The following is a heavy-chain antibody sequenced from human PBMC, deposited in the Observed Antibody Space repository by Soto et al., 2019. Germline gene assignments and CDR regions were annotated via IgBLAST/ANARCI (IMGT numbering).Heavy chain of an antibody. V-gene: IGHV1-69*01. CDR1: GGTFSSYA. Sequence: QVQLVQSGAEVKKPGSSVKVSCKASGGTFSSYAISWVRQAPGQGLEWMGGIIPIFGTANYAQKFQGRVTITADESTSTAYMELRSLRSEDTAVYYCAIRTMVRGVHIGVGNYYGMDVWGQGTTVTVSS. CDR3: AIRTMVRGVHIGVGNYYGMDV. CDR2: IIPIFGTA. D-gene: IGHD3-10*01. J-gene: IGHJ6*02.